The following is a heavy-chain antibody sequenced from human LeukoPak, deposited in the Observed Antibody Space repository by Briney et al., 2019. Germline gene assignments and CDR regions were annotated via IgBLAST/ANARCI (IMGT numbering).Heavy chain of an antibody. V-gene: IGHV4-34*01. CDR1: GGSFSGYY. D-gene: IGHD3-22*01. J-gene: IGHJ4*02. CDR3: ARGPHDSSGYYSGITPPFDY. CDR2: INHSGST. Sequence: SETLSLTCAVYGGSFSGYYWSWLRQPPGKGLEWLGEINHSGSTNYNPSLKSRVTISVDTSKNQFSLKLSSVTAADTAVYYCARGPHDSSGYYSGITPPFDYWGQGTLVTVSS.